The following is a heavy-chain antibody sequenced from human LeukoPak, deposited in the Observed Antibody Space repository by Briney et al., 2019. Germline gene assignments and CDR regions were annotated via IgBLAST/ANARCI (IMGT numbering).Heavy chain of an antibody. J-gene: IGHJ4*02. CDR3: ARGAFHGGNLDY. CDR2: IIPIFGTA. CDR1: GGTFSSYA. D-gene: IGHD4-23*01. V-gene: IGHV1-69*13. Sequence: SVKVSCKASGGTFSSYAISWVRQAPGQGLEWTGGIIPIFGTANYAQKFQGRVTITADESTSTAYMELSSLRSEDTAVYYCARGAFHGGNLDYWGQGTLVTVSS.